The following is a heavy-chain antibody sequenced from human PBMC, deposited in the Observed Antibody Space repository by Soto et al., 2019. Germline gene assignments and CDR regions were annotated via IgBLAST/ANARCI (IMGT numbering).Heavy chain of an antibody. D-gene: IGHD3-22*01. Sequence: EVQLVESGVGLVQPGGSLRLSCAASGFTFSSYSMNWVRQAPGKGLDWISYISASTSSIYYADSVQGRFTISRDNAKNSLYLQMNSLRAEDSAIYYCVRGNYEKSIDYWGQGTLVTVSS. J-gene: IGHJ4*02. CDR1: GFTFSSYS. CDR2: ISASTSSI. CDR3: VRGNYEKSIDY. V-gene: IGHV3-48*01.